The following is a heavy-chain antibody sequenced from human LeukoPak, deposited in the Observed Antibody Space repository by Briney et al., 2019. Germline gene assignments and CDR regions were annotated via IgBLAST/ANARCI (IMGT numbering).Heavy chain of an antibody. Sequence: PSETLSLTCTVSGGSISSYYWSWLRQPPGKGLEWIGYIYYSGSTNYNPSLKSRVTISVDTSKNQFSLKLSSVTAADTAVYYCARGGYGAAAFDYWGQGTLVTVSS. CDR2: IYYSGST. D-gene: IGHD6-13*01. CDR1: GGSISSYY. CDR3: ARGGYGAAAFDY. V-gene: IGHV4-59*01. J-gene: IGHJ4*02.